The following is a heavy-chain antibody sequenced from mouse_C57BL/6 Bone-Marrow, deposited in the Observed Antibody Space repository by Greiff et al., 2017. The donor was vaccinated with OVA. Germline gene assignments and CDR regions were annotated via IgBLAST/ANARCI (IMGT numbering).Heavy chain of an antibody. CDR1: GFTFSDYY. V-gene: IGHV5-12*01. CDR3: ARPAITTVVNWYCDV. CDR2: ISNGGGST. Sequence: DVMLVESGGGLVQPGGSLKLSCAASGFTFSDYYMYWVRQTPEKRLEWVAYISNGGGSTYYPDTVKGRFTLSRHKAKSTLYMQMSRLKSEDTAMYYGARPAITTVVNWYCDVWGTGTTVTVAS. J-gene: IGHJ1*03. D-gene: IGHD1-1*01.